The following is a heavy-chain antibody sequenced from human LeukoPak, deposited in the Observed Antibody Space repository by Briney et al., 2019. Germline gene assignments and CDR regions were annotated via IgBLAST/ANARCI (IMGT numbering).Heavy chain of an antibody. CDR2: IYTSGST. D-gene: IGHD3-22*01. Sequence: SQTLSLACTVSGGSISSGSYYWSWIRQPAGKGLEWIGRIYTSGSTNYNPSLKSRVTISVDTSKNQFSLKLSSVTAADTAVYYCSRHTSHYSDSSGYYAFDIWGQGTMVTVSS. CDR3: SRHTSHYSDSSGYYAFDI. CDR1: GGSISSGSYY. V-gene: IGHV4-61*02. J-gene: IGHJ3*02.